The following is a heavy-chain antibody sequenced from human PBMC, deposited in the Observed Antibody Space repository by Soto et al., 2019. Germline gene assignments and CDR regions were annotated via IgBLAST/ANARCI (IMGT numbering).Heavy chain of an antibody. D-gene: IGHD3-9*01. V-gene: IGHV3-21*01. CDR2: ISSSSSYI. CDR1: GFTFSSYS. Sequence: PGGSLRLSCAASGFTFSSYSMNWVRQAPGKGLEWVSSISSSSSYIYYADSVKGRFTISRDNAKNSLYLQMNSLRAEDTAVYYCARDPLPQLRYFDWLLLQDAFDIWGQGTMVTVSS. CDR3: ARDPLPQLRYFDWLLLQDAFDI. J-gene: IGHJ3*02.